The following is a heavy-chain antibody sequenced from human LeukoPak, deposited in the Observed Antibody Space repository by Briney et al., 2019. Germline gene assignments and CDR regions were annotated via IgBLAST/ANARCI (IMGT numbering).Heavy chain of an antibody. CDR2: IIPMFGTP. Sequence: SVKVSCKASGGIFSSYAFNWVRQAPEQGLEWMGRIIPMFGTPNQAQKFQGRVTISADKFTRTAYMELSSLRSEDTAVYYCATWSPREYCSSTTCYDNWFDRWGQGTLVTVSS. J-gene: IGHJ5*02. CDR1: GGIFSSYA. V-gene: IGHV1-69*06. CDR3: ATWSPREYCSSTTCYDNWFDR. D-gene: IGHD2-2*01.